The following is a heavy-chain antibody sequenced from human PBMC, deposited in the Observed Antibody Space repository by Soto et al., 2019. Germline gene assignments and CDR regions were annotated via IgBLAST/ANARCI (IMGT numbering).Heavy chain of an antibody. CDR1: GYTFTSYA. CDR2: INAGNGNT. Sequence: ASVKVSCKAPGYTFTSYAMHWVRQAPGQRLEWMGWINAGNGNTKYSQKLQGRVTITRDTSASTAYMELSSLRSEDTAVYYCARGGIYDFWSGYYNYFDYWGQGTLVTVSS. D-gene: IGHD3-3*01. V-gene: IGHV1-3*01. CDR3: ARGGIYDFWSGYYNYFDY. J-gene: IGHJ4*02.